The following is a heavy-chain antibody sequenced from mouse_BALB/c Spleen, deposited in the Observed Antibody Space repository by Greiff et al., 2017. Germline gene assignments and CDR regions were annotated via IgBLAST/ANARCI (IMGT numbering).Heavy chain of an antibody. Sequence: EVMLVESGPSLVKPSQTLSLTCSVTGDSITSGYWNWIRKFPGNKLEYMGYISYSGSTYYNPSLKSRISITRDTSKNQYYLQLNSVTTEDTATYYCARYGDYGSSYWYFDVWGAGTTVTVSS. D-gene: IGHD1-1*01. J-gene: IGHJ1*01. CDR1: GDSITSGY. CDR2: ISYSGST. V-gene: IGHV3-8*02. CDR3: ARYGDYGSSYWYFDV.